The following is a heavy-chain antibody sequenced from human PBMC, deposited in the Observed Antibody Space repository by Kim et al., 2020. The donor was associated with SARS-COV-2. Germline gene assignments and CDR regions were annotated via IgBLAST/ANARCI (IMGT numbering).Heavy chain of an antibody. D-gene: IGHD6-19*01. Sequence: GGSLRLSCVASGFTFANYAMSWVRQAPGKGLEWVSAVTGTGDDSYYADSVRGRFTISRVNSKNTLYLEMNSLRAEGSAVYFCVKDPVNSGVFVIENWFDPWGQGTLVTVSS. CDR2: VTGTGDDS. CDR1: GFTFANYA. V-gene: IGHV3-23*01. CDR3: VKDPVNSGVFVIENWFDP. J-gene: IGHJ5*02.